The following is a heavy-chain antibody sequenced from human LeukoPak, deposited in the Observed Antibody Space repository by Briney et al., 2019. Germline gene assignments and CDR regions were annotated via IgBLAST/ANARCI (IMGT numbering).Heavy chain of an antibody. V-gene: IGHV3-23*01. CDR2: ISGSGGST. D-gene: IGHD2-21*01. J-gene: IGHJ4*02. CDR1: GFAFSTYA. Sequence: GGSLRLSCAASGFAFSTYAMSWVRQAPGKGLEWVSGISGSGGSTYYADSVKGRFTISRDNSKNTLYLQMNSLVAGDTAIYYCAKNRALHEIDYWGQGTLVTVSS. CDR3: AKNRALHEIDY.